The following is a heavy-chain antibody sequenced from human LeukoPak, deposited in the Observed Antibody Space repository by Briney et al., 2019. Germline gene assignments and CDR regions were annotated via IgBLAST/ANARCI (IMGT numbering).Heavy chain of an antibody. D-gene: IGHD1-14*01. CDR2: MYSSGKS. CDR3: ARDRAPDRGRLFDS. V-gene: IGHV4-4*08. CDR1: GGSIHNNY. J-gene: IGHJ4*02. Sequence: SETLSLTCTVSGGSIHNNYWSWIRQPPGKGLEWIGSMYSSGKSDYSPSLKNRVTMSIDTSKNQFSLKLTSVTAADTAVYYCARDRAPDRGRLFDSWGQGTLVTVSS.